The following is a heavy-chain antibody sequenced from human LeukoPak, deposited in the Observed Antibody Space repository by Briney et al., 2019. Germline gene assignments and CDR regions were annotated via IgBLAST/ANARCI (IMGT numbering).Heavy chain of an antibody. CDR2: IYYIGST. V-gene: IGHV4-31*03. D-gene: IGHD3-10*01. CDR3: ARDTAAFDYGSGRNGLDV. J-gene: IGHJ6*02. Sequence: SETLSLTCTVPGGSISSSGYYWSWIRQLPGKGLEWIGNIYYIGSTDYNPSLKSRLTISLDTSTNQVSLNLTSLTAADTAVYYCARDTAAFDYGSGRNGLDVWGHGTTVTVSS. CDR1: GGSISSSGYY.